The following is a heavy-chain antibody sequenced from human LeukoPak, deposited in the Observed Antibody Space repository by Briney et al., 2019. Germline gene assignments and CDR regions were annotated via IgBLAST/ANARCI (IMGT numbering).Heavy chain of an antibody. CDR3: AKYISVPGTQLLGDY. CDR2: ICASGRCT. Sequence: PGGSLRLSCAASGFSFVNNAMGWVRQAPGKGLEWVSGICASGRCTFYAAPVRGRFTVSRDNFKNSLYLQMNNLRAEDTAVYYCAKYISVPGTQLLGDYWGQGALVTVSS. J-gene: IGHJ4*02. V-gene: IGHV3-23*01. D-gene: IGHD1-1*01. CDR1: GFSFVNNA.